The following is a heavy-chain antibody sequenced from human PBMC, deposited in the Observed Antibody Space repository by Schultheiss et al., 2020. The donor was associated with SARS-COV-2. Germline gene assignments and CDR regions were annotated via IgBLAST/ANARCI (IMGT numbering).Heavy chain of an antibody. V-gene: IGHV3-23*01. CDR3: AKDVQEGATTGGPFYFDY. CDR2: ISGSGGST. Sequence: GGSLRLSCAASGFTFSSYAMSWVRQAPGKGLEWVSAISGSGGSTYYADSVKGRFTISRDNSKNTLYLQMNSLRAEDTAVYYCAKDVQEGATTGGPFYFDYWGQGTLVTVSS. CDR1: GFTFSSYA. J-gene: IGHJ4*02. D-gene: IGHD1-26*01.